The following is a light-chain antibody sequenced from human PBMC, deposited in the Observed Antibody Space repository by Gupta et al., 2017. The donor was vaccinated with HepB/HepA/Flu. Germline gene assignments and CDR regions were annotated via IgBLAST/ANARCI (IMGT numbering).Light chain of an antibody. V-gene: IGKV1-5*03. J-gene: IGKJ1*01. CDR2: KAS. CDR1: QSISSW. CDR3: QQYSANSPWT. Sequence: EIQMTQSPPTLPASVGDRVTITCRASQSISSWLAWYQQKPGKAPKLLIYKASGLESGVPARFSGSESGTEYTLTISGLQPDDVATYYCQQYSANSPWTFGQGTKVEIK.